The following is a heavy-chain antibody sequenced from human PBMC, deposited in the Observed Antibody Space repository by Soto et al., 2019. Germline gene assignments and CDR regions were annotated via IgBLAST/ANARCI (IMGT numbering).Heavy chain of an antibody. CDR3: ASAWFGPCRAFDP. D-gene: IGHD3-10*01. Sequence: SETLSLTCAVDGGSFSGYCWSWIRQPPGKGLEWIGEINHSGSTNYNPSLKSRVTISVDTSKNQFSLKLSSVTAADTAVYYCASAWFGPCRAFDPWGQGTLVTVSS. CDR1: GGSFSGYC. V-gene: IGHV4-34*01. CDR2: INHSGST. J-gene: IGHJ5*02.